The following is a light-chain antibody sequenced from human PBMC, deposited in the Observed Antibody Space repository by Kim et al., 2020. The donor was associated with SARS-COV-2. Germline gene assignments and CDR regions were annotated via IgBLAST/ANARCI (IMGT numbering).Light chain of an antibody. CDR1: STDLIFYNY. CDR3: AAYAGGGDLS. J-gene: IGLJ2*01. Sequence: QSALTQPPSASGSPGQSVTISCTGSSTDLIFYNYVSWYQQHPGKAPKLILFDVNKRPSGVPGRFSGSKSGDTASLTVSGLQADDEAFYFCAAYAGGGDLSFGGGTQLTVL. V-gene: IGLV2-8*01. CDR2: DVN.